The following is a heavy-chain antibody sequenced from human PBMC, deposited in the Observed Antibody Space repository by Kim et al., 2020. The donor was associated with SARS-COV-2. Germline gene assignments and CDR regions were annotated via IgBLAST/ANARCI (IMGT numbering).Heavy chain of an antibody. J-gene: IGHJ6*02. CDR3: ARGHVVVAATYYYYGMDV. V-gene: IGHV1-46*01. CDR1: GYTFTSYY. Sequence: ASVKVSCKASGYTFTSYYMHWVRQAPGQGLEWMGIINPSGGSTSYAQKFQGRVTMTRDTSTSTVYMELSSLRSEDTAVYYCARGHVVVAATYYYYGMDVWGQGTTVTVSS. D-gene: IGHD2-15*01. CDR2: INPSGGST.